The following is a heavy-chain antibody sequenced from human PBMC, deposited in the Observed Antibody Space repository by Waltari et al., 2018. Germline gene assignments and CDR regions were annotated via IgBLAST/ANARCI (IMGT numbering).Heavy chain of an antibody. D-gene: IGHD3-3*01. Sequence: QVQLQQWGAGLLKPSETLSLTCAVYGGSFSGYYWSWIRQPPGKGLEWIGEINHSGSTNHNPSLKGRVTISVDTSKNQFSLKLSSVTAADTAVYYCAREPYYDFWSGYYPYYFDYWGQGTLVTVSS. J-gene: IGHJ4*02. CDR3: AREPYYDFWSGYYPYYFDY. CDR2: INHSGST. V-gene: IGHV4-34*01. CDR1: GGSFSGYY.